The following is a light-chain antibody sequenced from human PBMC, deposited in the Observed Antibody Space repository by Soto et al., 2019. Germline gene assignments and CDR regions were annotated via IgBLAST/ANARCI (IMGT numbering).Light chain of an antibody. J-gene: IGKJ4*01. CDR2: AAA. CDR3: QQFSSYPLT. Sequence: IVMTHSPATLSVFPCERATLSFRASQSISNNLAWLQQKPGQAPRLLIYAAATRATGVPARFSGSGSGTEFTLTISSLQSEDFAVYYCQQFSSYPLTFGGGTKVDIK. CDR1: QSISNN. V-gene: IGKV3-15*01.